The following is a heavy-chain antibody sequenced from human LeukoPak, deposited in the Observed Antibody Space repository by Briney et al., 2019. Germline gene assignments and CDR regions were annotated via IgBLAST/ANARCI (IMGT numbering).Heavy chain of an antibody. CDR1: GFTFSIYA. CDR2: ISGSGGST. D-gene: IGHD6-13*01. CDR3: AKTYSRGYYFDY. J-gene: IGHJ4*02. Sequence: GGSLRLSCAASGFTFSIYAMSWVRQAPGKGLEWVSAISGSGGSTYYADSVKGRFTISRDNSKNTLYLQMNSLRAEDTAVYYCAKTYSRGYYFDYWGQGTLVTVSS. V-gene: IGHV3-23*01.